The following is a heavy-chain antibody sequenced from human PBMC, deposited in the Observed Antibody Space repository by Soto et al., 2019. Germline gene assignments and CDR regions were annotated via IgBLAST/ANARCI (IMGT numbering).Heavy chain of an antibody. Sequence: LRLSCAASGFTFSNSWMNWVRQAPGKGLEWVSSISSSSSYIYYADSVKGRFTISRDNAKNSLYLQMNSLRAEDTAVYYCARDLPSYDILTGYYTPLGYFDYWGQGTLVTVSS. CDR3: ARDLPSYDILTGYYTPLGYFDY. V-gene: IGHV3-21*01. CDR1: GFTFSNSW. CDR2: ISSSSSYI. D-gene: IGHD3-9*01. J-gene: IGHJ4*02.